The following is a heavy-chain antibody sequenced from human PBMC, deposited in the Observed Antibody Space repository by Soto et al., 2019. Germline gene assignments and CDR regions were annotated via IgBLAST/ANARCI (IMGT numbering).Heavy chain of an antibody. Sequence: PGGSLRLSCAASGFTFSSYSMNWVRQAPGKGLEWISYISFSSGTIYYADSVKGRFTISRDNAKNSVYLQMNSLRAEDTAMYYCVRINGGKPAVWYFDLWGRGTRVTVSS. J-gene: IGHJ2*01. D-gene: IGHD2-8*01. CDR2: ISFSSGTI. V-gene: IGHV3-48*01. CDR1: GFTFSSYS. CDR3: VRINGGKPAVWYFDL.